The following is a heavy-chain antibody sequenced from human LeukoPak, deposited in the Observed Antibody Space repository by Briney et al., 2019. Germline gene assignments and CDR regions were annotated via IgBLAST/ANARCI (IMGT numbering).Heavy chain of an antibody. V-gene: IGHV4-4*02. D-gene: IGHD6-19*01. CDR2: IYHSGST. CDR3: ARGAAVAGPMRSAFDI. CDR1: GGSISSSNW. Sequence: SETLSLTCAVSGGSISSSNWWSWVRQPPGKGLEWIGEIYHSGSTNYNPSLKSRVTISVDKSKNQFSLKLSSVTAADTAVYYCARGAAVAGPMRSAFDIWGQGTMVTASS. J-gene: IGHJ3*02.